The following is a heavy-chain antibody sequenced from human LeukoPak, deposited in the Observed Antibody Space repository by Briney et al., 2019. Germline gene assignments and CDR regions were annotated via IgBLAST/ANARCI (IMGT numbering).Heavy chain of an antibody. CDR1: GYTFTGYY. D-gene: IGHD2-21*01. V-gene: IGHV1-2*02. CDR3: ARGRILRFIWFDP. CDR2: INPNSGGT. Sequence: GASVKVSCKASGYTFTGYYMHWVRQAPGQGLEWMGWINPNSGGTNYAQKFQGRVTMTRDTSISTAYMELSRLRSDDTAVYYCARGRILRFIWFDPWGQGTLVTVSS. J-gene: IGHJ5*02.